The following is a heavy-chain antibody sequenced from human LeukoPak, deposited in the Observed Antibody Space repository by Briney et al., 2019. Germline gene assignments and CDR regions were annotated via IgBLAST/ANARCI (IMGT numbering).Heavy chain of an antibody. J-gene: IGHJ4*02. Sequence: NPSETLSLTCTVSGVSISSSNSYWGWIRQPPGKGLEWIGSIYYSGSTYYNPSLKSRVTISVDTSKNQFSLKLSSVTAADTAVYYCARVGYSGYDDRGSFDYWGQGTLVTVSS. CDR3: ARVGYSGYDDRGSFDY. CDR2: IYYSGST. V-gene: IGHV4-39*07. CDR1: GVSISSSNSY. D-gene: IGHD5-12*01.